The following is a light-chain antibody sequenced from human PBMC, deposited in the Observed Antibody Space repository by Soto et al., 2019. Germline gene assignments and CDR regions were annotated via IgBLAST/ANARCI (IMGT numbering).Light chain of an antibody. CDR2: GAS. J-gene: IGKJ3*01. Sequence: EIVLTQSPATLSLSPGERATLSCWASQSVSSYFAWYQQKPGQAPRLLIYGASNRATGIPARFSGSGSVTAFTLTISSLEPEDFAVYYCQQRSNWPRVTFGPGTKVDIK. CDR3: QQRSNWPRVT. V-gene: IGKV3-11*01. CDR1: QSVSSY.